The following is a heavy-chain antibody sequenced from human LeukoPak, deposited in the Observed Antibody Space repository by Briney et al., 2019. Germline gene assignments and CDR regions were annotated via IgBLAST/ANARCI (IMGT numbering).Heavy chain of an antibody. J-gene: IGHJ4*02. D-gene: IGHD3-22*01. V-gene: IGHV3-23*01. Sequence: GGSLRLSCAASGFTFTSYAMSWVRQAPGKGLEWVSDISGSGGSAYYADSVKGRFTISRDNSKNTLYLQMNSLRAEDTAVYYCAKEKDSRGYFDYWGQGTLVTVSS. CDR2: ISGSGGSA. CDR3: AKEKDSRGYFDY. CDR1: GFTFTSYA.